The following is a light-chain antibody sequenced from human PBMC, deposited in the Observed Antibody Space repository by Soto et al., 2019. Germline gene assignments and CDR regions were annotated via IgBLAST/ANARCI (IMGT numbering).Light chain of an antibody. CDR2: GAS. CDR3: QQYDKSLPPVT. J-gene: IGKJ4*01. CDR1: RSVSTN. Sequence: DIILTQSPAIVSVSPGERATLSCRASRSVSTNLAWYQHKHGQAPRLLIYGASTRVTDIPARISGSGSGTDFTLTINYLKSEDFGVYYCQQYDKSLPPVTFGGGTKVEI. V-gene: IGKV3-15*01.